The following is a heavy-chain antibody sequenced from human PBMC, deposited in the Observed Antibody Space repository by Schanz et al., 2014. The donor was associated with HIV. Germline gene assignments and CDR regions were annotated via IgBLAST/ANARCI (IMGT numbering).Heavy chain of an antibody. CDR1: GFTFSSYS. Sequence: EVQLLESGGGLVQPGGSLRLSCVASGFTFSSYSMNWVRQAPGKGLEWVSYISRSGSTIYYADSVKGRFTISRDNAKNSLYLQMNSLRAEDTAVYYCARVSGYNSPDAFDIWGQGTMVTVSS. V-gene: IGHV3-48*04. CDR2: ISRSGSTI. CDR3: ARVSGYNSPDAFDI. J-gene: IGHJ3*02. D-gene: IGHD5-12*01.